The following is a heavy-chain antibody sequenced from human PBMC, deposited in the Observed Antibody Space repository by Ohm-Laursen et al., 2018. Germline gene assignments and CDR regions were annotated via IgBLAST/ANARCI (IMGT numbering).Heavy chain of an antibody. V-gene: IGHV4-28*01. Sequence: SDTLSLTCDVSGLSISNSNWWGWIRQPPGKGLEWVGYLYYSGTTYYNPSLKSRVTMSVDTSKNQFFLKLSSVTAADTAVYYCARHPDYRSDRWFDPWGQGTLVTVSS. CDR2: LYYSGTT. CDR1: GLSISNSNW. D-gene: IGHD6-25*01. J-gene: IGHJ5*02. CDR3: ARHPDYRSDRWFDP.